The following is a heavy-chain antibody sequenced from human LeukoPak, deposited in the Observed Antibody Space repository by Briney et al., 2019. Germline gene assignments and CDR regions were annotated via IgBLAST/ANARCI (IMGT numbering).Heavy chain of an antibody. J-gene: IGHJ4*02. V-gene: IGHV1-2*02. D-gene: IGHD3-10*01. Sequence: ASVKVSCKTSGYMFTGFYLHWVRQAPGQGLEWMGWIDPRSGAINYAEKFQGRVTMTRETSISTAYMELSRLTSDDTAVHYCAREARVRGVMYFFDDWGQGTLVTVSS. CDR2: IDPRSGAI. CDR3: AREARVRGVMYFFDD. CDR1: GYMFTGFY.